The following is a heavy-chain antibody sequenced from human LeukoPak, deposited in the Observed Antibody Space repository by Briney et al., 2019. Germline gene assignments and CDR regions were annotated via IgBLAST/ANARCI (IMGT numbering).Heavy chain of an antibody. CDR3: AKDRIYYVSGSYTGNCAFDI. D-gene: IGHD3-10*01. J-gene: IGHJ3*02. CDR2: LRGSGGST. Sequence: GGSLRLSCAASGFTFSSYAMSWVRQAPGKGLEWVSTLRGSGGSTYYADSVKGRFTISRDNSKNTLFLQMNSLRAEDTAVYYCAKDRIYYVSGSYTGNCAFDIWGQGTMVTVSS. V-gene: IGHV3-23*01. CDR1: GFTFSSYA.